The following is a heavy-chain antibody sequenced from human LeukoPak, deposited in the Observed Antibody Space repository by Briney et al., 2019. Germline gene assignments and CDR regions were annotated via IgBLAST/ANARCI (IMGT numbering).Heavy chain of an antibody. J-gene: IGHJ4*02. CDR3: AKTTAGNSSGRNPGWPVDY. D-gene: IGHD6-19*01. CDR1: GFTFNSYA. V-gene: IGHV3-23*01. CDR2: VSGSGGIT. Sequence: GGSLRLSCAASGFTFNSYAMTWVRLAPGKGLEWVSHVSGSGGITYYADSVKGRFTIFRDNSKNTLYLQMNSLRADDTAVYYCAKTTAGNSSGRNPGWPVDYWGQGALVTVSS.